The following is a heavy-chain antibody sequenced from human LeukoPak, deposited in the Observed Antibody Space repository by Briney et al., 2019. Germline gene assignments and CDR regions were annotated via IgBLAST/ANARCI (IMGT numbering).Heavy chain of an antibody. J-gene: IGHJ4*02. CDR2: ISYDGSNK. Sequence: PGGSLRLSCAASGFTFSSYGMHWVRQAPGKGLEWVAVISYDGSNKYYADSVKCRFTISRDNSKNTLYLQMNSLRAEDTAVYYCAKDLTFGYCSGGSCYRFDYWGQGTLVTVSS. D-gene: IGHD2-15*01. CDR3: AKDLTFGYCSGGSCYRFDY. V-gene: IGHV3-30*18. CDR1: GFTFSSYG.